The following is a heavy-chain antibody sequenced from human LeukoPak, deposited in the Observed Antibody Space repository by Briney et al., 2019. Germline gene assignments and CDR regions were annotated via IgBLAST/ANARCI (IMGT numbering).Heavy chain of an antibody. V-gene: IGHV4-4*07. CDR1: GGSISSYY. Sequence: SETLSLTCTVSGGSISSYYWSWIRQPAGKGLEWIGRIYTSGSTNYNPSLKSRVTMSVDTSKNQFSLKLSSVTAADTAVYYCARAPLYYYDISGYGWAFDIWGQRTMVTVSS. CDR3: ARAPLYYYDISGYGWAFDI. CDR2: IYTSGST. J-gene: IGHJ3*02. D-gene: IGHD3-22*01.